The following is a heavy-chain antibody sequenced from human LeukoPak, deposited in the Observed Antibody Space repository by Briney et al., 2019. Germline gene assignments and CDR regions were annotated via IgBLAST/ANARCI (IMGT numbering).Heavy chain of an antibody. CDR1: GFTFSSYA. Sequence: PGRSLRLSCAASGFTFSSYAMHWVRQAPGKGLERVAVISYDGSNKYYADSVKGRFTISRDNSKNTLYLQMNSLRAEDTAVYYCARDPKGKLSYFDYWGQGTLVTVSS. V-gene: IGHV3-30*04. CDR3: ARDPKGKLSYFDY. J-gene: IGHJ4*02. D-gene: IGHD1-7*01. CDR2: ISYDGSNK.